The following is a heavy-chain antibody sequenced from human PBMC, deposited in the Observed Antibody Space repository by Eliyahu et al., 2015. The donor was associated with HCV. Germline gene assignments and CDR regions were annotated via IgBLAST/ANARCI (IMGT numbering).Heavy chain of an antibody. CDR2: IYYSGST. D-gene: IGHD6-13*01. CDR3: ARKKAGAGYGDFDY. J-gene: IGHJ4*02. Sequence: QLQLQESGPGLVKPSETLSLTCXVSGGSISSSSYYWGWIRQPPGKGLEWIGSIYYSGSTYYNPSLKSRVTISLDTSKNQFSLKLSSVTAADTAVYYCARKKAGAGYGDFDYWGQGTLVTVSS. V-gene: IGHV4-39*01. CDR1: GGSISSSSYY.